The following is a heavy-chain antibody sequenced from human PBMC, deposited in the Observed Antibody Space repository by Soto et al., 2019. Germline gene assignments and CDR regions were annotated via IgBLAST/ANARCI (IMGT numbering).Heavy chain of an antibody. J-gene: IGHJ6*02. Sequence: PVGSLRLSCATSGFTFSNNGMSWVRQAPGKGLDWVSGISGSGRNTYYADSVKGRFTISRDNSKNTLFLQMNSLRADDTAIYYCAKSDSSPIFGVVRYGMDVWGQGTTVTVSS. V-gene: IGHV3-23*01. CDR1: GFTFSNNG. CDR2: ISGSGRNT. D-gene: IGHD3-3*01. CDR3: AKSDSSPIFGVVRYGMDV.